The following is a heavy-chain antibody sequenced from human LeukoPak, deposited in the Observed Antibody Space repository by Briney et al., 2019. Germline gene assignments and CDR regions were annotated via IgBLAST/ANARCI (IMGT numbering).Heavy chain of an antibody. CDR3: ARHRYTSSSSYFDF. Sequence: PSETLSLTYTVSGGSISGYYWTWIRQPPGKGLEWIGYIYSSGSTNYNPSLKSRVTISVDTSKNQFSLRLSSVTAADTAVYYCARHRYTSSSSYFDFWGQGTLVTVSS. D-gene: IGHD6-6*01. CDR1: GGSISGYY. V-gene: IGHV4-59*08. J-gene: IGHJ4*02. CDR2: IYSSGST.